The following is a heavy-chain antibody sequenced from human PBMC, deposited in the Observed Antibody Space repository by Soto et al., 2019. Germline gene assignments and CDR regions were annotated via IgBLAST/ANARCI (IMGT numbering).Heavy chain of an antibody. V-gene: IGHV3-15*01. D-gene: IGHD6-13*01. J-gene: IGHJ4*02. Sequence: XGSLRLSCAASGFTFSNAWMSWVRQAPGKGLEWVGRIKSKTDGGTTDYAAPVKGRFTISRDDSKNTLYLQMNSLKTEDTAVYYCTTDLAVVGSSWYEDFDYWGQGTLVTVSS. CDR3: TTDLAVVGSSWYEDFDY. CDR1: GFTFSNAW. CDR2: IKSKTDGGTT.